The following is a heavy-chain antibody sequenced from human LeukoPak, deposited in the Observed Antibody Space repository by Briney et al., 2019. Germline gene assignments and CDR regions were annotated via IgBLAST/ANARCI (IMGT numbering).Heavy chain of an antibody. Sequence: GGSLRLSCAASGFTFSSYSMNWVRQAPGKGLEWVSYISSSSTIYYADSVKGRFTISRDNAKNSLYLQMNSLRAEDTAVYYCARVLHKRNYDSTTYYGYWGQGTLVTVSS. V-gene: IGHV3-48*01. CDR1: GFTFSSYS. J-gene: IGHJ4*02. D-gene: IGHD3-22*01. CDR2: ISSSSTI. CDR3: ARVLHKRNYDSTTYYGY.